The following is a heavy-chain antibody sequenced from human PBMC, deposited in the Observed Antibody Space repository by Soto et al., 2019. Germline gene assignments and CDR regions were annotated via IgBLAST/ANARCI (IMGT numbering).Heavy chain of an antibody. Sequence: GGSLRLSCAASGFTVSSNYMSWVRQAPGKGLEWVSVIYSGGSTYYADSVKGRFTISRDNSKNTLYLQMNSLRAEDTAVYYCARSIRKKTDSSGWYCRMDVWGQGTTVNVSS. J-gene: IGHJ6*02. V-gene: IGHV3-66*01. CDR1: GFTVSSNY. D-gene: IGHD6-19*01. CDR2: IYSGGST. CDR3: ARSIRKKTDSSGWYCRMDV.